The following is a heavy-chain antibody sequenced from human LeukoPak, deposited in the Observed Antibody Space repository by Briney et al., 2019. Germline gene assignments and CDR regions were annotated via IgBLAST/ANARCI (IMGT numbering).Heavy chain of an antibody. CDR2: ISYDGSNK. V-gene: IGHV3-30-3*01. J-gene: IGHJ4*02. CDR3: AKSPRNNYYDSSGSERYFDY. CDR1: GFTFSSYA. D-gene: IGHD3-22*01. Sequence: PGGSLRLSCAASGFTFSSYAMSWVRQAPGKGLEWVAVISYDGSNKYYADSVKGRFTISRDNSKNTLYLQMNSLRAEDTAVYYCAKSPRNNYYDSSGSERYFDYRGQGTLDTVSS.